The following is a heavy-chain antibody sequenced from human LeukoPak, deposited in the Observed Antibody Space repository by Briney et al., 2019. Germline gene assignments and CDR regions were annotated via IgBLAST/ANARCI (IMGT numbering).Heavy chain of an antibody. Sequence: PGGSLRLSCAASGFTFSNAWMSWVRQAPGKGLEWVGRIKSKTDGGTTDYAAPVKGRFTISGDDSKNTLYLQMNSLETEDTAVYYCTTLVRGVEYAMVDYWGQGTLVTVSS. D-gene: IGHD3-10*02. CDR1: GFTFSNAW. CDR2: IKSKTDGGTT. J-gene: IGHJ4*02. CDR3: TTLVRGVEYAMVDY. V-gene: IGHV3-15*01.